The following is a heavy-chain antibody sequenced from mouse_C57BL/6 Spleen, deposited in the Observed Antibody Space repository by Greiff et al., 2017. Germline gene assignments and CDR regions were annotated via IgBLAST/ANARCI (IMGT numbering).Heavy chain of an antibody. D-gene: IGHD1-1*01. CDR2: IYPGSGCT. Sequence: QVQLQQPGAELVKPGASVKMSCKASGYTFTSYWITWVKQRPGQGLEWIGDIYPGSGCTNYNEKFKSKATLTVDTSSSTAYMQLSSLTSEDTAVYYCARERDYDYGSSYDWFAYWGQGTLVTVSA. CDR3: ARERDYDYGSSYDWFAY. V-gene: IGHV1-55*01. J-gene: IGHJ3*01. CDR1: GYTFTSYW.